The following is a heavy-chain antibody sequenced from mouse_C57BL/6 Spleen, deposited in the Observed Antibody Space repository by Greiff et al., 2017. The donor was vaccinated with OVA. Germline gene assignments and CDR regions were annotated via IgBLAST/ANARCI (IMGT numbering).Heavy chain of an antibody. Sequence: EVKLVESGGGLVQPGDSLSLSCAASGFTFPDYYMYWVRQPPGKALEWLGFIGNKANGSTIEYSASVKGRFTISRDNSQSILYLQMNALRAEDSATYYCARRTAYCDYWGQGTTLTVSS. D-gene: IGHD4-1*01. CDR1: GFTFPDYY. J-gene: IGHJ2*01. CDR2: IGNKANGSTI. V-gene: IGHV7-3*01. CDR3: ARRTAYCDY.